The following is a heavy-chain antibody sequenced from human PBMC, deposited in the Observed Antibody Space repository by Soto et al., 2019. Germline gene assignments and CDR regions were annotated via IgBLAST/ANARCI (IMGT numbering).Heavy chain of an antibody. Sequence: GGSLRLSCAASGFTFTSYAMHWVRQAPGKGLEWVAVISYDGSNKYYADSVKGRFTISRDNSKNTLYLQMNSLRAEDTAVYYCARDYYRFNSGYGFSMDVWGQGTTVTVSS. CDR3: ARDYYRFNSGYGFSMDV. CDR2: ISYDGSNK. D-gene: IGHD5-12*01. CDR1: GFTFTSYA. J-gene: IGHJ6*02. V-gene: IGHV3-30-3*01.